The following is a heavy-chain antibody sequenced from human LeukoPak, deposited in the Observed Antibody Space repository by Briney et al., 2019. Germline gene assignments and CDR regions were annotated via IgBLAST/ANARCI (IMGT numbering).Heavy chain of an antibody. D-gene: IGHD5-18*01. CDR3: ARASDTSHADY. CDR1: GFTLSRYT. Sequence: GRSLRLSCAASGFTLSRYTLHWVRQAPGKGLEWVAVISFDGTNKYYANSVKARFTISRDNSRNTLSLQMDSLRAEDTAVYYCARASDTSHADYWGQGTLVTVSS. V-gene: IGHV3-30-3*01. CDR2: ISFDGTNK. J-gene: IGHJ4*02.